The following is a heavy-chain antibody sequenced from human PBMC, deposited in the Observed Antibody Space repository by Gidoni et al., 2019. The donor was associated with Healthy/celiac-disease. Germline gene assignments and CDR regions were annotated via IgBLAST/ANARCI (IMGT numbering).Heavy chain of an antibody. J-gene: IGHJ4*02. D-gene: IGHD3-22*01. Sequence: QVQLVQSGAEVKKPGASVKVSCKASGYTFTSYYMHWVRQAPGQGFEWMGIINPSGGSTSYAQKFQGRVTMTRDTSTSTVYMELSSLRSEDTAVYYCARPGRDSSGYYPIDYWGQGTLVTVSS. CDR2: INPSGGST. CDR3: ARPGRDSSGYYPIDY. CDR1: GYTFTSYY. V-gene: IGHV1-46*01.